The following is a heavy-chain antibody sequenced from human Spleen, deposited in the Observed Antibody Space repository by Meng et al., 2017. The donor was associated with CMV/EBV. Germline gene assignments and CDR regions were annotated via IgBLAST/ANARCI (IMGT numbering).Heavy chain of an antibody. J-gene: IGHJ3*02. CDR1: GFAFSSHW. D-gene: IGHD3-3*01. CDR2: INQDEGEK. Sequence: GESLKISCVSSGFAFSSHWMNWVRQAPGKGLEWVASINQDEGEKYYLDSVKGRFTNSRDNAKNSLYLQMNSLRAEDTAVYYCARDNTIFGVIMGDAFDIWGQGTMVTVSS. CDR3: ARDNTIFGVIMGDAFDI. V-gene: IGHV3-7*01.